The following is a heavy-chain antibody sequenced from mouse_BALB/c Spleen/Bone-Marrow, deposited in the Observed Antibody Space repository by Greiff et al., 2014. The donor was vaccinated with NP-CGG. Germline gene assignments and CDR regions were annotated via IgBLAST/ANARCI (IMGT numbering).Heavy chain of an antibody. CDR1: GFSLTNYG. V-gene: IGHV2-9*02. J-gene: IGHJ3*01. CDR3: SSSYYGTSQFAY. Sequence: QVQLQQSGPGLVTPSQSLSITCTASGFSLTNYGVHWVRQPPGKGLEWLGVIPAGGNTICNSALMYRLSINKDNSKSQVFLKMNGLQTDDSAMYSCSSSYYGTSQFAYWGQGTLVTVSA. D-gene: IGHD1-1*01. CDR2: IPAGGNT.